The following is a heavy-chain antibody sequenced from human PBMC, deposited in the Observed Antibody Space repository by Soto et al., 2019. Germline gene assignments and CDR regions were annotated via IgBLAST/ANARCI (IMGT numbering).Heavy chain of an antibody. D-gene: IGHD2-8*01. CDR3: ARDRTYCTNGVCYTEFFDY. CDR1: GFTFSSYS. V-gene: IGHV3-21*01. CDR2: ISSSSSYI. Sequence: PGGSLRLSCAASGFTFSSYSMNWVRRAPGKGLEWVSSISSSSSYIYYADSVKGRFTISRDNAKNSLYLQMNSLRAEDTAVYYCARDRTYCTNGVCYTEFFDYWGQGTLVTVSS. J-gene: IGHJ4*02.